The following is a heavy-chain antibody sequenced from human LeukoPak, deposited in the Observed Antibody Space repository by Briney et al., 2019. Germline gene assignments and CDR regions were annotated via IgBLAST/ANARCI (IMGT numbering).Heavy chain of an antibody. J-gene: IGHJ4*02. V-gene: IGHV3-48*02. CDR1: GFTFSSSE. CDR3: ARAPYYYDSSSYYHFDY. Sequence: GGSLRLSCAASGFTFSSSEMNWVRQAPGKGLEWVSYIGSSDTTVHYADSVEGRFTISRDNSKNTLYLQMNSLRDEDTAVYYCARAPYYYDSSSYYHFDYWGQGTLVTVSS. CDR2: IGSSDTTV. D-gene: IGHD3-22*01.